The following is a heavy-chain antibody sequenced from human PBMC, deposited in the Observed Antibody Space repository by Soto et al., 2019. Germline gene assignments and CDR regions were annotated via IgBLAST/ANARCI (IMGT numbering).Heavy chain of an antibody. CDR1: GFTFSSYA. CDR3: AKEGQPLGGGYFDY. J-gene: IGHJ4*02. Sequence: EVQLLESEGGLVQPGGSLRLSCAASGFTFSSYAMSWVRQAPGKGLEWVSAISGSGGSTYYADSVKGRFTISRDNSKTTLDLQMNSRRAGDTAVYYWAKEGQPLGGGYFDYWGQGTLVTVSS. D-gene: IGHD6-13*01. V-gene: IGHV3-23*01. CDR2: ISGSGGST.